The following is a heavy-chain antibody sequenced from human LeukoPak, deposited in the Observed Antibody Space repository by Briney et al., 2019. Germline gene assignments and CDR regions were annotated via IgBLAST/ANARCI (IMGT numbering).Heavy chain of an antibody. CDR3: ASDIVATSGDF. V-gene: IGHV3-11*01. Sequence: AESRRLSCAASGFSFSNYYMSWIRQPPGKGLEWVAYITSSGDEIYYVDSVKGRFTIYRDNAKNGLFLQMDSLRVEDTDTCSCASDIVATSGDFWGQGTLVSVSS. CDR2: ITSSGDEI. J-gene: IGHJ4*02. D-gene: IGHD5-12*01. CDR1: GFSFSNYY.